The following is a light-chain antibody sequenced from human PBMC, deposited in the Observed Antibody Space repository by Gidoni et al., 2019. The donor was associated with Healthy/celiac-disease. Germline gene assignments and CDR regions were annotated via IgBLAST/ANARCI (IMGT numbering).Light chain of an antibody. CDR2: GAS. CDR1: QSVSSN. V-gene: IGKV3-15*01. J-gene: IGKJ4*01. Sequence: EIVMTQSPDTLSVSPGERATLSCRASQSVSSNLAWYQQKPGQAPRLLIYGASTRATGIPARFSGSGSVTEFTLTISSLQSEDFAVYYCQQLLTFGGGTKVEIK. CDR3: QQLLT.